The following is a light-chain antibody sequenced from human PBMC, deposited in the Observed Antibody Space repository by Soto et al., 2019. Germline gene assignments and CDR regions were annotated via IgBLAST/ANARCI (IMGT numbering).Light chain of an antibody. V-gene: IGLV2-14*01. Sequence: QSALTQPASVSGSPGQSITISCTGTSSDIGVYNYVSWYQQLPGKAPKLLIHDVTNRPSGVSNRFSGSKSGNTASLTISGLQAGDEADYYCSSYTISDTVLFGGGTKLTVL. CDR2: DVT. CDR1: SSDIGVYNY. J-gene: IGLJ2*01. CDR3: SSYTISDTVL.